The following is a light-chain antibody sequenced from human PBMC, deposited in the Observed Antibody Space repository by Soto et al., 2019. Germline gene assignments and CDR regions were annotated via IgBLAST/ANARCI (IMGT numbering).Light chain of an antibody. J-gene: IGLJ1*01. CDR3: SSYTSISSLGV. Sequence: QSVLTQPASVSGSPGQSITISCTGTGSDVGSYKYVSWYQQHPGKAPNLIIFEVSNRPSGVSDRFSGSKSGNTASLTISGLQPEDEADYYCSSYTSISSLGVFGTGTKLTVL. CDR1: GSDVGSYKY. CDR2: EVS. V-gene: IGLV2-14*01.